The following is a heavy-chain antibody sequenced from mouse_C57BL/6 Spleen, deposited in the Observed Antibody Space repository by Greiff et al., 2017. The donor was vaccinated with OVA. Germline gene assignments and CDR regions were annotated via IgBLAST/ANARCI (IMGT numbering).Heavy chain of an antibody. V-gene: IGHV3-6*01. CDR3: ARDNYYDYYDWYIDV. Sequence: EVQLQQSGPGLVKPSQSLSLTCSVTGYSITSGYYWNWIRQFPGNKLEWMGYISYDGSNNYNPSLKNRISITRDTSKNQFFLKLNSVTTEDTATYYCARDNYYDYYDWYIDVWGTGTTVTVSS. D-gene: IGHD2-4*01. CDR1: GYSITSGYY. J-gene: IGHJ1*03. CDR2: ISYDGSN.